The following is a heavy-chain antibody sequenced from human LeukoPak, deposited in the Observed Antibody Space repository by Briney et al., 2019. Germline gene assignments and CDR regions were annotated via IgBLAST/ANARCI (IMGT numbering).Heavy chain of an antibody. V-gene: IGHV3-21*01. CDR2: ISGSSTYI. D-gene: IGHD3-10*01. CDR1: RFTFSSYT. J-gene: IGHJ4*02. CDR3: ARLSGSRDFDY. Sequence: GGSLRLSCAASRFTFSSYTMDWVRQAPGKGLEWVSSISGSSTYIYYADSVMGRFTISRDNAKNSLYLQMNSLRAEDTAVYYCARLSGSRDFDYWGQGTLVTVSS.